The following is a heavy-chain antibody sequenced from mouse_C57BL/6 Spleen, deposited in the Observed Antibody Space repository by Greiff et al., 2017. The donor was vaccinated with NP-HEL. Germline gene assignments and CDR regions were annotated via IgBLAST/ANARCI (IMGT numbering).Heavy chain of an antibody. CDR1: GYTFTDYE. J-gene: IGHJ4*01. CDR2: IDPETGGT. V-gene: IGHV1-15*01. Sequence: VQLQQSGAELVRPGASVTLSCKASGYTFTDYEMHWVKQTPVHGLEWIGAIDPETGGTAYNQKFKGKAILTADKSSSTAYMELRSLTSEDSAVYYCTRPITTVVATRGFDAMDYWGQGTSVTVSS. D-gene: IGHD1-1*01. CDR3: TRPITTVVATRGFDAMDY.